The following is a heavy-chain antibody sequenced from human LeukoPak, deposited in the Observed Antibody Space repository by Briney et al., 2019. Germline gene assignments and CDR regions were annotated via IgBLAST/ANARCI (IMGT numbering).Heavy chain of an antibody. D-gene: IGHD6-6*01. CDR3: ARAATPYSSSIIGGPFDP. Sequence: ASVKVSCKASGYTFTSYYMHRVRQALGQGLEWMGIINPSGGSTSYAQKFQGRVTMTRDTSTSTVYMELSSLRSEDTAVYYCARAATPYSSSIIGGPFDPWGQGTLVTVSS. CDR1: GYTFTSYY. J-gene: IGHJ5*02. CDR2: INPSGGST. V-gene: IGHV1-46*03.